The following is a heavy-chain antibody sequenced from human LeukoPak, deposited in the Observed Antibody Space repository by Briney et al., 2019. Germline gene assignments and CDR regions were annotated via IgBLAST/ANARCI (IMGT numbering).Heavy chain of an antibody. J-gene: IGHJ4*02. CDR2: IYHSGST. D-gene: IGHD3-22*01. V-gene: IGHV4-38-2*02. CDR3: ARRAGDYSHPYDY. CDR1: GYSISSGYY. Sequence: SETLSLTCTVSGYSISSGYYWGWIRQPPGKGLEWIGSIYHSGSTFDNPSLKSRVTISVDTSKNQFSLKLSSVTAADTAVYYCARRAGDYSHPYDYWGQGTLVTVSS.